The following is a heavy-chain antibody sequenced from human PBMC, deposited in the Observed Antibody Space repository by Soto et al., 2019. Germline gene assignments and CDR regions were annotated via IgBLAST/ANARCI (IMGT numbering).Heavy chain of an antibody. Sequence: LRLSCAASGFSFRSLSMSWVRQAPGKGLEWGSSISGRGVDTLYADSVKGRFTISRDNSRNTLYLQVNSLRAEDTAVYYCAKDQTDVTLFDFWGQGTLVTVSS. V-gene: IGHV3-23*01. CDR3: AKDQTDVTLFDF. D-gene: IGHD2-21*02. CDR1: GFSFRSLS. CDR2: ISGRGVDT. J-gene: IGHJ4*02.